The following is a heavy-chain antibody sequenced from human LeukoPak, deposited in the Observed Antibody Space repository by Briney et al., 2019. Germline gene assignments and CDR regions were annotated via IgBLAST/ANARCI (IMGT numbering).Heavy chain of an antibody. CDR1: GFTFYDYG. CDR3: ARGAMIVGGFDY. CDR2: INWNVGST. Sequence: PGGSLRLSCAASGFTFYDYGMSWVRQAPGKGLEWVSGINWNVGSTGYADSVKGRFTISRDNAKNSLYLQMNSLRAEDTALYYCARGAMIVGGFDYWGQGTLVTVSS. D-gene: IGHD3-22*01. V-gene: IGHV3-20*04. J-gene: IGHJ4*02.